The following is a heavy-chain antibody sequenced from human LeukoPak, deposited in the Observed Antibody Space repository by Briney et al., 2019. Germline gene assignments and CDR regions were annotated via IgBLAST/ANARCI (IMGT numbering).Heavy chain of an antibody. V-gene: IGHV3-7*02. CDR2: IKEDGSEK. J-gene: IGHJ4*02. D-gene: IGHD1-26*01. CDR3: ARVLGGSYSRALDY. CDR1: GFTFSNYW. Sequence: PGGSLRLSCAASGFTFSNYWMNWVRQAPGKGLEWVANIKEDGSEKYYVDSVKGRFTISRDNAKNSLYLQMDSLRAEDTAVYYCARVLGGSYSRALDYWGQGTLVTVSS.